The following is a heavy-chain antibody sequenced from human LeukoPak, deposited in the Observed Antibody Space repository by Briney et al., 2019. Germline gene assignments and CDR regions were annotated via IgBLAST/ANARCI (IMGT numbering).Heavy chain of an antibody. V-gene: IGHV4-4*09. J-gene: IGHJ4*02. Sequence: SETLSLTCSVSGGSISGHYWNWLRQPPGKGLEWIGYIHSSGSTDYNPSLRSRVTLSVDTSKNQVSLNLTSVTAADTAVYYCARGGMTTQPFDYWGQGTLVTVSS. CDR1: GGSISGHY. CDR2: IHSSGST. D-gene: IGHD4-17*01. CDR3: ARGGMTTQPFDY.